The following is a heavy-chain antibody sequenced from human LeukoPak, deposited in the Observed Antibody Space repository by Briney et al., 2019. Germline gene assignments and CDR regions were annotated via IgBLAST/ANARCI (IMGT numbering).Heavy chain of an antibody. CDR3: ARQNYYDSSGPDFDY. Sequence: GSLRLSCAASGFTFSTFSMSWIRQPPGKGLEWIGYIYYSGSTNYNPSLKSRVTISVDTSKNQFSLKLSSVTAADTAVYYCARQNYYDSSGPDFDYWGQGTLVTVSS. CDR2: IYYSGST. CDR1: GFTFSTFS. D-gene: IGHD3-22*01. V-gene: IGHV4-59*01. J-gene: IGHJ4*02.